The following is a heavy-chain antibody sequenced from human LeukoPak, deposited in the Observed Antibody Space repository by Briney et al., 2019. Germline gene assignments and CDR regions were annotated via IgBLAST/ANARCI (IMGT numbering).Heavy chain of an antibody. V-gene: IGHV3-48*01. D-gene: IGHD5-24*01. CDR2: IGIDSGNT. J-gene: IGHJ4*02. Sequence: GGSLRLSCAASGFTFSDYSMNWVRQAPGKGLEWISYIGIDSGNTYYADSVKGRFTISGDKAKNSLYLQMNSLRVEDTAVYYCARDYKYAFDNWGQGTLVTVSS. CDR3: ARDYKYAFDN. CDR1: GFTFSDYS.